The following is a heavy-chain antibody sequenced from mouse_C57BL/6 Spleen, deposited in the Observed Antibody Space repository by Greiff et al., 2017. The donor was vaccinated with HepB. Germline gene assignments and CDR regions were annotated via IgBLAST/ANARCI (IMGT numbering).Heavy chain of an antibody. D-gene: IGHD3-2*02. CDR1: GFTFSDYG. CDR2: ISSGSSTI. CDR3: ARRLKLRGAMDY. Sequence: DVKLVESGGGLVKPGGSLKLSCAASGFTFSDYGMHWVRQAPEKGLEWVAYISSGSSTIYYADTVKGRFTISRDNAKNTLFLQMTSLRSEDTAMYYCARRLKLRGAMDYWGQGTSVTVSS. J-gene: IGHJ4*01. V-gene: IGHV5-17*01.